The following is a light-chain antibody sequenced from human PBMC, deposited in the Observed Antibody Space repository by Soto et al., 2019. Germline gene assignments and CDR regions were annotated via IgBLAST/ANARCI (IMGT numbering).Light chain of an antibody. CDR1: QSVSSN. CDR3: QQYYNWPLT. CDR2: GTS. J-gene: IGKJ4*01. Sequence: EIVKTQSPATLSVSPGERATLSCRASQSVSSNLAWYQQKPGQSPRLLFYGTSTRATGIPARFSGSGSGTEFTLTISSLQSEDFAVYYCQQYYNWPLTFGGGTKVEIK. V-gene: IGKV3-15*01.